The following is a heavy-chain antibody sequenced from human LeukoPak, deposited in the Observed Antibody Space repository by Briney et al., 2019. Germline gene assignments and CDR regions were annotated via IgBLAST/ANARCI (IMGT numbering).Heavy chain of an antibody. V-gene: IGHV1-2*02. CDR3: ARDSHLWSGYYGY. D-gene: IGHD3-3*02. Sequence: ASVKVSCKASGYTFTGYYMHWVRQAPGQGLEWMGWINPNSGGTNYAQKFQGRVTMTRDTSISTAYMELSRLRSDDTAVYYCARDSHLWSGYYGYWGQGTLVTVSS. J-gene: IGHJ4*02. CDR1: GYTFTGYY. CDR2: INPNSGGT.